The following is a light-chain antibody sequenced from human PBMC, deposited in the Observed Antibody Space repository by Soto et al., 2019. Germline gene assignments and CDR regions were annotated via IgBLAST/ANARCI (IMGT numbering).Light chain of an antibody. J-gene: IGLJ1*01. V-gene: IGLV2-14*03. Sequence: QSVLTPPGSVSGSPRQSITISCTGTSSAVGPYNYVSWYQQHPGKAPKLMIFDVSNRPSGVSNRFSGSKSGNTASLTISGLQSEDEADYYCSSYRGSGNYVFGTGTKVTVL. CDR2: DVS. CDR1: SSAVGPYNY. CDR3: SSYRGSGNYV.